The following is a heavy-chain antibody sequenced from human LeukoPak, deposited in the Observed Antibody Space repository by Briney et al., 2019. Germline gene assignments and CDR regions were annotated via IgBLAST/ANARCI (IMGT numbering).Heavy chain of an antibody. CDR1: GFTFSNYD. D-gene: IGHD3-22*01. CDR3: AKGRVSSNGWTFNDY. Sequence: PGGSLRLSCAASGFTFSNYDMSWVRQAPGKGLEWVPSISGSGDYTYYADSVKGRFTISRDNSKNTLYLQMNSLRAEDTAVYYCAKGRVSSNGWTFNDYWGQGTLVTVSS. J-gene: IGHJ4*02. V-gene: IGHV3-23*01. CDR2: ISGSGDYT.